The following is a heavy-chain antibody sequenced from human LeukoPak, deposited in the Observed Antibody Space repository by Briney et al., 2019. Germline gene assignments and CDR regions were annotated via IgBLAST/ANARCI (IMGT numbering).Heavy chain of an antibody. CDR3: AKDIAAAGTGYKDY. CDR1: GFTFDDYG. D-gene: IGHD6-13*01. CDR2: INWNGGST. J-gene: IGHJ4*02. Sequence: GGSLRLSCAASGFTFDDYGLSWVRQAPGKGLEWVSGINWNGGSTGYADSVKGRFTISRDNAKNSLYLQMNSLRAEDMALYYCAKDIAAAGTGYKDYWGQGTLVTVSS. V-gene: IGHV3-20*04.